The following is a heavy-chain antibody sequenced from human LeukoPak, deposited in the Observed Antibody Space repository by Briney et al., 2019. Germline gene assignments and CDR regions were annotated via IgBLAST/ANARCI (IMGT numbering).Heavy chain of an antibody. CDR1: GFTFSSYE. Sequence: GGSLRLSCAASGFTFSSYEMNWVRQAPGKGLEWVSYISSSGSTIYYADSVKGRFTISRDNAKNSLYLRMNSLRAEDTAVYYCASTYSSGSFDYWGQGTLVTVSS. CDR2: ISSSGSTI. D-gene: IGHD6-19*01. J-gene: IGHJ4*02. CDR3: ASTYSSGSFDY. V-gene: IGHV3-48*03.